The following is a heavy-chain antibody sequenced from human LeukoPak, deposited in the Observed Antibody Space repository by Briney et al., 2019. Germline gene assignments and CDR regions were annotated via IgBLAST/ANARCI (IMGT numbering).Heavy chain of an antibody. V-gene: IGHV4-59*01. CDR1: GGSISSYY. J-gene: IGHJ5*02. CDR2: IYYSGST. D-gene: IGHD6-13*01. Sequence: SETLSLTCTVSGGSISSYYWSWIGQPPGKGLEWIGYIYYSGSTNYNPSLKSRVTISVDTSKNQFSLKLSSVTAADTAVYYCARAGTPNWFDPWGQGTLVTVSS. CDR3: ARAGTPNWFDP.